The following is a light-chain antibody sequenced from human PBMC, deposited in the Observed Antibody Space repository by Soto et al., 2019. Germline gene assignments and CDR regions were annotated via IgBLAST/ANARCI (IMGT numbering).Light chain of an antibody. CDR1: QSLVYSDGNTY. CDR3: IQISHLLRS. CDR2: QVS. Sequence: VLTQSPLSSPVTLGQPASISCRSSQSLVYSDGNTYLSWLQQRPGQPPRLLIYQVSNRFSGVPDGFSGSGAGADFTLKFSRLEDEDGGVYACIQISHLLRSFGQRNKVEI. V-gene: IGKV2-24*01. J-gene: IGKJ1*01.